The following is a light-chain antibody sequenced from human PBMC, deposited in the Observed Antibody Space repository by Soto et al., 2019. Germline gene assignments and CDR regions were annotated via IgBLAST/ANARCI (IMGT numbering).Light chain of an antibody. V-gene: IGLV1-47*01. Sequence: QSVLTQPPSASGTPGQRVTISCSESSSSIGSNYIYWYQQLPGTAPKLLIYRDSQRPSGVPDRFSGSKSATTASLTISGLQAADEADYYCSSYVAGDILLFGGGTKLTVL. CDR1: SSSIGSNY. CDR3: SSYVAGDILL. CDR2: RDS. J-gene: IGLJ2*01.